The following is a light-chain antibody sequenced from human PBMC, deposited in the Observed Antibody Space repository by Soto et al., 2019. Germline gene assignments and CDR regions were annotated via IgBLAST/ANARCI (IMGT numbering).Light chain of an antibody. V-gene: IGKV3-20*01. J-gene: IGKJ3*01. Sequence: EIVLTQSPGTLSLSPGERATLSCWSSQSVSSSYLAWYQQKPGQAPRLLIYAASSRATGIPDRFSGSGSGTDFTLTISRLEPEDFAVYYCQQYFNSLIIFGPGTKVDIK. CDR2: AAS. CDR3: QQYFNSLII. CDR1: QSVSSSY.